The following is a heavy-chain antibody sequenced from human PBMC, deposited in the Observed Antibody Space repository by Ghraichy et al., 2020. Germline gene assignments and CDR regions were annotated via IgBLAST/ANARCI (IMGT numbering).Heavy chain of an antibody. D-gene: IGHD3-3*01. CDR2: INHSGST. Sequence: SQTLSLTCAVYGGSFSGYYWSWIRQPPGKGLEWIGEINHSGSTNYNPSLKSRVTISVDTSKNQFSLKLSSVTAADTAVYYCARKRGQLRFLEWSQYNWFDPWGQGTLVTVSS. CDR3: ARKRGQLRFLEWSQYNWFDP. J-gene: IGHJ5*02. CDR1: GGSFSGYY. V-gene: IGHV4-34*01.